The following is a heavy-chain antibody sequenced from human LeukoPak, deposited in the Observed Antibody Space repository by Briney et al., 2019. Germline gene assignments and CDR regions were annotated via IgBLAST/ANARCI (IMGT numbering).Heavy chain of an antibody. CDR2: IRYDGSNK. CDR3: AKASPYYDILTGYSPSYYYMDV. J-gene: IGHJ6*03. V-gene: IGHV3-30*02. CDR1: GFTFSSYG. Sequence: PGGSLRLSCAASGFTFSSYGMHWVRQAPGKGLEWVAFIRYDGSNKYYADSVKGRFTISRDNSKNTLYLQMNSLRAEDTAVYYCAKASPYYDILTGYSPSYYYMDVWGKGTTVTISS. D-gene: IGHD3-9*01.